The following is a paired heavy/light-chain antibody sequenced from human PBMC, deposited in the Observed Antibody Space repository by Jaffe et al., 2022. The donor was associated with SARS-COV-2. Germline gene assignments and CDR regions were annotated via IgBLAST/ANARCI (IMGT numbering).Heavy chain of an antibody. J-gene: IGHJ5*02. CDR2: IDSDGGNT. CDR1: GFTFSMYW. D-gene: IGHD2-2*01. V-gene: IGHV3-74*01. CDR3: ARGSQEVPRANWFDP. Sequence: EVQLVESGGGLVQPGESLRLSCAASGFTFSMYWMHWVRQAPGKGLVWVSRIDSDGGNTDYADSVKGRFTISRDNAKNTLYLQMNGLRAEDTAVYYCARGSQEVPRANWFDPWGQGTLVTVSS.
Light chain of an antibody. CDR3: QQYYSTPYT. CDR1: QSVFYSSNNKNY. V-gene: IGKV4-1*01. Sequence: DIVMTQSPDSLAVSVGERATINCKSSQSVFYSSNNKNYLAWYQQKPGQPPKLLIHWASTRESGVPDRFRGSGSGTDFTLTISSLQAEDVAVYYCQQYYSTPYTFGQGTKLEIK. CDR2: WAS. J-gene: IGKJ2*01.